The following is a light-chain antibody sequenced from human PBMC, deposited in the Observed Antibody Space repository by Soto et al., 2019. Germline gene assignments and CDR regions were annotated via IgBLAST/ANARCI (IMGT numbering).Light chain of an antibody. V-gene: IGLV1-40*01. CDR3: QSFDNRLV. J-gene: IGLJ1*01. CDR2: VNR. CDR1: SSNIGAGFD. Sequence: QAVVTQPPSVSGAPGQRVTISCSGSSSNIGAGFDVHWYQQLPGTAPKLLIYVNRNRPSGVPDRFSGSKSGNSASLAINGLQAEDEADYYCQSFDNRLVFGTGTKLTVL.